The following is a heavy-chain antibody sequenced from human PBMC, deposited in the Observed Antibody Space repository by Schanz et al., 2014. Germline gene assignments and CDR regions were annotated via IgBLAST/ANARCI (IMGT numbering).Heavy chain of an antibody. CDR2: IWSDGSGK. D-gene: IGHD5-12*01. CDR1: GFTFSSYA. J-gene: IGHJ4*02. V-gene: IGHV3-33*08. Sequence: VQLLESGGGLVQPGGSLRLSCAASGFTFSSYAMSWVRQAPGKGLEWVAVIWSDGSGKYYADSVKGRFTISRDNSRNTLYLQMNSLRTEDTAVYYCASPSGYSDYGTYFDFWGQGTLVTVSS. CDR3: ASPSGYSDYGTYFDF.